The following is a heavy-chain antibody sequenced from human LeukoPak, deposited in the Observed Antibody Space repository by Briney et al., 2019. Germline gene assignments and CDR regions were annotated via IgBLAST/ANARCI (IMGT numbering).Heavy chain of an antibody. D-gene: IGHD2-2*01. J-gene: IGHJ4*02. CDR2: MFYSGRA. CDR3: ARHRPMPYSFDC. CDR1: GGSISSNF. V-gene: IGHV4-59*08. Sequence: SESLSLTCTVSGGSISSNFWSWIRQPPGKGLEWIGYMFYSGRANYNPSLQRRVTISVDTSKNQYSLKLNSVTAADTAVYYCARHRPMPYSFDCWGQGTLVTVS.